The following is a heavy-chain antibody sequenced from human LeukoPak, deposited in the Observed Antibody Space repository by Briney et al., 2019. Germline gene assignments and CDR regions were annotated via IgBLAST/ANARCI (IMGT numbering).Heavy chain of an antibody. V-gene: IGHV3-13*01. D-gene: IGHD2-2*01. CDR2: FHTAGDT. CDR3: ARGSCSSSSCYERLNGLDV. J-gene: IGHJ6*02. CDR1: GFTFSNYD. Sequence: GGSLRLSCAASGFTFSNYDMHWVRQATGKGLEWVSAFHTAGDTHYSGSVKGRFVTSRENAKNSFYLQMNNLRAGDTAVYYCARGSCSSSSCYERLNGLDVWGQGTPVTVFS.